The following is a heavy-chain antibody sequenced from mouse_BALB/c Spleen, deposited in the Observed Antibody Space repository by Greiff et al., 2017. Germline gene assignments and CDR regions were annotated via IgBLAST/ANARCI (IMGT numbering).Heavy chain of an antibody. CDR3: ARPHLGKPWFAY. CDR2: ISSGGGST. CDR1: GFAFSSYD. V-gene: IGHV5-12-1*01. D-gene: IGHD4-1*01. J-gene: IGHJ3*01. Sequence: EVLLVESGGGLVKPGGSLKLSCAASGFAFSSYDMSWVRQTPEKRLEWVAYISSGGGSTYYPDTVKGRFTFSRDNAKNTLYLQMSSLKSEDTAMYYCARPHLGKPWFAYWGQGTLVTVSA.